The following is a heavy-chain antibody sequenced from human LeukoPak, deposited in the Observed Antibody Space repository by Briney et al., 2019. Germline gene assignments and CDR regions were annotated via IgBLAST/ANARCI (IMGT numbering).Heavy chain of an antibody. CDR1: GGSISSYY. V-gene: IGHV4-59*01. CDR2: IYYSGST. D-gene: IGHD6-13*01. Sequence: SETLSLTCTVSGGSISSYYWSWIRQPPGKGLEWIGYIYYSGSTNYNPSLKSRVTISVDTSKNQFSLKLSSVTAADTAVYYCARRYSSSWFDAFDIWGQGTMVTVSS. CDR3: ARRYSSSWFDAFDI. J-gene: IGHJ3*02.